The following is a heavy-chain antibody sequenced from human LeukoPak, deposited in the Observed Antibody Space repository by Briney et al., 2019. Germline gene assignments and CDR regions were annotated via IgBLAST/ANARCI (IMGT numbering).Heavy chain of an antibody. CDR2: ISYDGSNK. Sequence: GRSLRLSCAASGFTLSSYAMHWVRQAPGKGLERVAVISYDGSNKYYADSVQGRFTISRDNAKNSLFLQMNSLRAEDTAVYYCARHGSGRVPEMSAPDYWGQGTLVTVSS. CDR1: GFTLSSYA. CDR3: ARHGSGRVPEMSAPDY. V-gene: IGHV3-30*04. D-gene: IGHD3-10*01. J-gene: IGHJ4*02.